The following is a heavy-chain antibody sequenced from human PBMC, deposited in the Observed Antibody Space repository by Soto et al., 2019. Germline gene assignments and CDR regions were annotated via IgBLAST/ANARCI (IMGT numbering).Heavy chain of an antibody. J-gene: IGHJ6*03. V-gene: IGHV1-3*01. CDR1: GYTFTSYA. CDR2: INAGNGNT. D-gene: IGHD2-2*01. Sequence: ASVKVSCKASGYTFTSYAMHWVRQAPGQRLEWMGWINAGNGNTKYSQKFQGRVTITRDTSASTAYMELSSLRSEDTAVYYCARKGVGVVPAAINYYYYMDVWGKGTTVTVSS. CDR3: ARKGVGVVPAAINYYYYMDV.